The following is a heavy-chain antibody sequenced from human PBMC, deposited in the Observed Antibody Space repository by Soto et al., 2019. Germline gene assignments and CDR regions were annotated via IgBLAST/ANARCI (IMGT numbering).Heavy chain of an antibody. D-gene: IGHD3-3*01. CDR2: INPNSGGT. CDR1: GYTFTGYY. CDR3: ARDRSAHYDFWSGSFDY. J-gene: IGHJ4*02. V-gene: IGHV1-2*04. Sequence: ASVKVSCKASGYTFTGYYMHWVRQAPGQGLEWMGWINPNSGGTNYAQKFQGWVTITRDTSASTAYMELSSLRSEDTAVYYCARDRSAHYDFWSGSFDYWGQGTLVTVSS.